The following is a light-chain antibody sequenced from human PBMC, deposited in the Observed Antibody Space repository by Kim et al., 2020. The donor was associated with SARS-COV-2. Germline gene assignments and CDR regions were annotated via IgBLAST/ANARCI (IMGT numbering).Light chain of an antibody. CDR2: AVS. CDR3: QQYDNWPPYT. CDR1: RSVNSN. V-gene: IGKV3-15*01. Sequence: EIVMTQSPATLSVSPGERATLTCRASRSVNSNVAWYQQKPGQAPRLLIYAVSTRATGIPARFSGSGSGTEFALTISSLQSEDFAVYYCQQYDNWPPYTFGQGTKLEI. J-gene: IGKJ2*01.